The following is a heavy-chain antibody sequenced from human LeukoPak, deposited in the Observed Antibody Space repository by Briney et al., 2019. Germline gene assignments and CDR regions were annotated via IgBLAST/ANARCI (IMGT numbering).Heavy chain of an antibody. V-gene: IGHV3-64D*09. J-gene: IGHJ4*02. Sequence: GGSLRLSCSASGFTFCANAMYWVRQAPGKGLEYVSGISNNGGSSFYADSVKGRFTISRDNSKNTLYLQMSSLRAEDTAVYYCVKITSVTGGDCWGQGTRLTVSS. CDR2: ISNNGGSS. CDR1: GFTFCANA. D-gene: IGHD1-1*01. CDR3: VKITSVTGGDC.